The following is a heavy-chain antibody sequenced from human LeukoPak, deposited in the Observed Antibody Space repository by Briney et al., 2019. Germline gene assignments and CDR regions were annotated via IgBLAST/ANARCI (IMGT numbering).Heavy chain of an antibody. D-gene: IGHD4-17*01. CDR3: AREGSDYGDYDAFDI. V-gene: IGHV3-48*01. CDR1: GFTFSSYS. CDR2: ISSSSSTI. Sequence: GGSLRLSCAASGFTFSSYSMNWVRQAPGKGLEWVSYISSSSSTIYYADSVKGRFTSSRDNAKNTLYLHMDSLRVEDTAMYFCAREGSDYGDYDAFDIWGRGTMVIVSS. J-gene: IGHJ3*02.